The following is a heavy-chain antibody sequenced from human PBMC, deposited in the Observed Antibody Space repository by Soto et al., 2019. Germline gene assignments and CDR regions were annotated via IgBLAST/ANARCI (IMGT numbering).Heavy chain of an antibody. V-gene: IGHV1-69*12. CDR2: IIPIFGTA. CDR3: ARGGVDTGMPYGLDG. D-gene: IGHD5-18*01. CDR1: GGTFSSYA. J-gene: IGHJ6*02. Sequence: QVQLVQSGAEVKKPGSSVKVSCKASGGTFSSYAISWVRQAPGQGLEWMGGIIPIFGTANYAQKYRGRVTITEDECTSTGYMERSSVRSEDAEVYYCARGGVDTGMPYGLDGWGQGPTVTVS.